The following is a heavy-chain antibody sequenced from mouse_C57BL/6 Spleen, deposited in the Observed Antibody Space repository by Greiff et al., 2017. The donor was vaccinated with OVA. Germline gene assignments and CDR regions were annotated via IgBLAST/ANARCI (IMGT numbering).Heavy chain of an antibody. CDR3: ARRGDYWDY. CDR1: GFTFTDYY. Sequence: VQLKQSGGGLVQPGGSLSLSCAASGFTFTDYYMSWVRQPPGQALEWLGFIRNKANGYTTEYSASVKGRLTISRDNSQSILYLQMNALRAEDSATYYCARRGDYWDYGGKGTTLTVSS. CDR2: IRNKANGYTT. V-gene: IGHV7-3*01. J-gene: IGHJ2*01.